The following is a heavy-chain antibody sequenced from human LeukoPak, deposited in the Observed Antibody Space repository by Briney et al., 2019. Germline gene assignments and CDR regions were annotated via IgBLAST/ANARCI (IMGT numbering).Heavy chain of an antibody. CDR1: GFTFSSYE. J-gene: IGHJ4*02. V-gene: IGHV3-48*03. D-gene: IGHD1-1*01. Sequence: GGSLRLSCAASGFTFSSYEMNWVRQAPGKGLEWVPYISSSGTTTHYADSVEGRFTISRDSAKNSLYLQMNSLRAEDTAVYYCARVTTGTKVDYWGQGTLVTVSS. CDR2: ISSSGTTT. CDR3: ARVTTGTKVDY.